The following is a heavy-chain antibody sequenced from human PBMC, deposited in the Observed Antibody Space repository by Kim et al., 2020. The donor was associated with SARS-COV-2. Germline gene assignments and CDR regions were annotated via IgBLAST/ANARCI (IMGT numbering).Heavy chain of an antibody. CDR2: IYSGGST. CDR3: AREPWMGATTGDY. D-gene: IGHD1-26*01. Sequence: LSLTCAASGFTVSSNYMSWVRQAPGKGLEWVSVIYSGGSTYYADSVKGRFTISRDNSKNTLYLQMNSLRAEDTAVYYCAREPWMGATTGDYWGQGTLVTVSS. J-gene: IGHJ4*02. CDR1: GFTVSSNY. V-gene: IGHV3-53*01.